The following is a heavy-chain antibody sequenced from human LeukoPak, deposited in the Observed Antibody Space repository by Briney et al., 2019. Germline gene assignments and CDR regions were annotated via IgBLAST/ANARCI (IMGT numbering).Heavy chain of an antibody. CDR3: ARDMTTVTTGDY. V-gene: IGHV3-66*01. J-gene: IGHJ4*02. CDR1: GLTVSSNY. CDR2: IYSGGGT. D-gene: IGHD4-17*01. Sequence: GVLRLSCAASGLTVSSNYMSWVRQAPGKGLEWVSVIYSGGGTYYADSVKGRFTISRDNSKNTLCLQMNSLRAEDTAVYYCARDMTTVTTGDYWGQGTLVTVSS.